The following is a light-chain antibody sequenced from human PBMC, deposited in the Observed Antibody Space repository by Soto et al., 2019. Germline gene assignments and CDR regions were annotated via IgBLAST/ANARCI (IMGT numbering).Light chain of an antibody. CDR2: DVT. V-gene: IGLV2-11*01. CDR3: CSYAGSYV. CDR1: SSDVGVYNY. Sequence: QSALTQPRSVSGSPGQSVTMSCTGASSDVGVYNYVSWYQHHPGKAPKLIIYDVTKRPSGVPDRFSGSKSGNTASLTISGLQAEDEADYYCCSYAGSYVFGTGTKVTVL. J-gene: IGLJ1*01.